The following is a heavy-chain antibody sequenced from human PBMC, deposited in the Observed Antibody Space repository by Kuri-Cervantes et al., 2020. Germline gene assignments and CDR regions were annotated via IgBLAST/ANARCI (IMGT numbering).Heavy chain of an antibody. J-gene: IGHJ6*03. CDR3: VRGGYAMVV. CDR1: GYSFANYW. V-gene: IGHV5-51*01. Sequence: KVSCKASGYSFANYWIGWVRQMPGKGLELMGIIYPPDSDTRYSPSFQGQVIISADRSTSPAYLQWSSLKASDTAIYYCVRGGYAMVVWGEGTMVTVSS. CDR2: IYPPDSDT. D-gene: IGHD2-2*01.